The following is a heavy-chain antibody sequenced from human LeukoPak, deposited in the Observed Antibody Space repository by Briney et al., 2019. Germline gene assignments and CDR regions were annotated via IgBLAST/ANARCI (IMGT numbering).Heavy chain of an antibody. CDR1: GVSISNYY. V-gene: IGHV4-59*01. D-gene: IGHD3-10*01. CDR2: IYYSGST. Sequence: SETLSLTCTVSGVSISNYYWSWLRQPPGKGLEWIGYIYYSGSTNYNPSLKSRVTISVDTSKNQFSLRLSSVTAADTAVYYCARGSGSYDYWGQGTLVTVSS. CDR3: ARGSGSYDY. J-gene: IGHJ4*02.